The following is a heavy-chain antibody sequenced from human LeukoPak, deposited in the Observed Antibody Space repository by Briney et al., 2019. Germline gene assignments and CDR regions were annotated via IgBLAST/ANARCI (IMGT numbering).Heavy chain of an antibody. Sequence: GGSLRLSCAASGFTFSSYSMNWVRQAPGKGLEWVSSISSSSSYIYYADSVKGRFTISRVNAKNTLYLQMNSLRAEDTAVYYCARDKQWLGQIDYWGQGTLVTVSS. CDR2: ISSSSSYI. J-gene: IGHJ4*02. D-gene: IGHD6-19*01. CDR3: ARDKQWLGQIDY. CDR1: GFTFSSYS. V-gene: IGHV3-21*01.